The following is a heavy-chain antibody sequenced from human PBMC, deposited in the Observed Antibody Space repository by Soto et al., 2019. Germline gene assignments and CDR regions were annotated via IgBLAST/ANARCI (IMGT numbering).Heavy chain of an antibody. CDR2: IYYSGST. V-gene: IGHV4-31*03. Sequence: PSETLSLTCTVSGGSVSNGGYYWSWIRQHPGKGLEWIGYIYYSGSTYYNPSLKSRVTISVDTSKNQFSLKLSSVTAADTAVYYCASGVDVPAAIFSYWGQGTLVTVSS. CDR3: ASGVDVPAAIFSY. CDR1: GGSVSNGGYY. J-gene: IGHJ4*02. D-gene: IGHD2-2*02.